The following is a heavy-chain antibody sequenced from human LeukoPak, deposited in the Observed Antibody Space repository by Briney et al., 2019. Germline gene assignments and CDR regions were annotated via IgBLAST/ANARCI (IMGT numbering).Heavy chain of an antibody. D-gene: IGHD5-12*01. J-gene: IGHJ3*02. CDR2: ISWNSGSI. CDR1: GFIFSSYT. V-gene: IGHV3-9*01. Sequence: PGGSLRLSCAASGFIFSSYTMHWVRQAPGKGLEWVSGISWNSGSIGYADSVKGRFTISRDNAKTSLYLQMNSLRAEDTALYYCAKDSGFFFGAFDIWGQGRMVTVSS. CDR3: AKDSGFFFGAFDI.